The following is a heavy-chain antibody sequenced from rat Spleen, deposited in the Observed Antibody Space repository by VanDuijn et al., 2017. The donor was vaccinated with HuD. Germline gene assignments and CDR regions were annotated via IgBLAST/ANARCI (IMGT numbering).Heavy chain of an antibody. D-gene: IGHD2-7*01. V-gene: IGHV5-31*01. Sequence: EVQLVESGGGIVQPGRSLKLSCVASGFTFNKFWMTWIRQAPTKGLEWVASISPSGGSTYYRDSVRGRFTISRDNAKSTLYLQMDSLRSEDTATYYCTSHGSRISRFAYWGQGTLVTVSS. J-gene: IGHJ3*01. CDR2: ISPSGGST. CDR1: GFTFNKFW. CDR3: TSHGSRISRFAY.